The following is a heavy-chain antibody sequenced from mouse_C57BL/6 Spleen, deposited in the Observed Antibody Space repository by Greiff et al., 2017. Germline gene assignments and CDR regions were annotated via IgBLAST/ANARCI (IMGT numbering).Heavy chain of an antibody. CDR3: AREGYDDVPYAMDY. Sequence: QVQLQQPGAELVKPGASVKLSCKASGYTFTSYWMHWVKQRPGQGLEWIGMIHPNSGSTNYNEKFKSKATLTVDKSSSTAYMQLSSLTSEDSAVYYCAREGYDDVPYAMDYWGQGTSVTVSS. CDR2: IHPNSGST. D-gene: IGHD2-4*01. CDR1: GYTFTSYW. J-gene: IGHJ4*01. V-gene: IGHV1-64*01.